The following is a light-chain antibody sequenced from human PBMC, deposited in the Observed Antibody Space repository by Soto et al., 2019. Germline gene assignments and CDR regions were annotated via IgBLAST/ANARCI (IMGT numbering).Light chain of an antibody. CDR1: SSDVGGYNY. V-gene: IGLV2-14*01. CDR3: NSYKTNSTWV. CDR2: EVS. J-gene: IGLJ2*01. Sequence: QSVLTQPASVSGSPGQSITISCTGTSSDVGGYNYVSWYQQHPGKAPKLMISEVSNRPSGVSYRFSGFKSGNTASLTISGLQAEDEADYYCNSYKTNSTWVFGGGTKLTVL.